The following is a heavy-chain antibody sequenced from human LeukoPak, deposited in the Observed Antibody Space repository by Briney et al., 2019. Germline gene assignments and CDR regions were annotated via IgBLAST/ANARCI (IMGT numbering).Heavy chain of an antibody. CDR2: IYHSGST. CDR3: ASNIAGPGGYFDY. D-gene: IGHD6-13*01. Sequence: PSETLSLTCTVSGGSISSYYWSWIRQPPGKGLEWIGYIYHSGSTNYNPSLKSRVTISVDTSKNQFSLKLSSVTAADTAVYYCASNIAGPGGYFDYWGQGTLVTVSS. CDR1: GGSISSYY. V-gene: IGHV4-59*08. J-gene: IGHJ4*02.